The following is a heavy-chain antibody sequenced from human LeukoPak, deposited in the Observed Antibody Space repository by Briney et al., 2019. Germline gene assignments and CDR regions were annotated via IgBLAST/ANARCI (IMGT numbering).Heavy chain of an antibody. J-gene: IGHJ6*02. CDR2: IWYDGSNK. CDR3: ARSGGGDYNYAMDV. V-gene: IGHV3-33*01. CDR1: GFSFSSHG. Sequence: GGSLRLSCAAAGFSFSSHGMHWVRQAPGKGLEWMAVIWYDGSNKHYVDSVKGRFTISRDNSKNTLDLQMNSLRAEDTAVYYCARSGGGDYNYAMDVWGQGTTVTVSS. D-gene: IGHD3-16*01.